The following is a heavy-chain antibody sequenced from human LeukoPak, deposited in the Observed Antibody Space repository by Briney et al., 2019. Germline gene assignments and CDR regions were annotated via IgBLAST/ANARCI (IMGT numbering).Heavy chain of an antibody. Sequence: PGGSLRLSCAASGFTFSSYWMHWVRRAPGKGLVGVSCINSDGRSTNYADSVKGRFTISRDNAKNTLYLQMNSLRAEDTAVYYCVRRAGGYSHPYDYWGQGTLVTVSS. D-gene: IGHD4-23*01. CDR3: VRRAGGYSHPYDY. CDR1: GFTFSSYW. J-gene: IGHJ4*02. CDR2: INSDGRST. V-gene: IGHV3-74*01.